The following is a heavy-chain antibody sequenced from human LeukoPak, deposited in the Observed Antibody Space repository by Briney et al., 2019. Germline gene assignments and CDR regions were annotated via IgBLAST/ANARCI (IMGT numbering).Heavy chain of an antibody. D-gene: IGHD4-17*01. V-gene: IGHV3-30*03. CDR3: ARDDSPVTTWLDY. CDR1: GFIFSDHG. J-gene: IGHJ4*02. Sequence: GGSLRLSCAASGFIFSDHGMHWVRQAPGKGLEWVAVISHDEGQTKYGDSVRGRFTISRDNSKNTLYLQINSLRAEDTAVYYCARDDSPVTTWLDYWGQGTLVTVSS. CDR2: ISHDEGQT.